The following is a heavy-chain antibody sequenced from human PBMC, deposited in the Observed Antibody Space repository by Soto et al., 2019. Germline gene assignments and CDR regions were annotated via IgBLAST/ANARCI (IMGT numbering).Heavy chain of an antibody. D-gene: IGHD4-4*01. CDR3: ARLAVTYYYYYMDV. CDR1: GLTVSSNY. J-gene: IGHJ6*03. V-gene: IGHV3-66*01. CDR2: IYSGGST. Sequence: GGSLRLSCAASGLTVSSNYMSWVRQAPGKGLEWVSVIYSGGSTYYADSVKGRFTISRDNSKNTLYLQMNSLRAEDTAVYYCARLAVTYYYYYMDVWGKGTTVTVSS.